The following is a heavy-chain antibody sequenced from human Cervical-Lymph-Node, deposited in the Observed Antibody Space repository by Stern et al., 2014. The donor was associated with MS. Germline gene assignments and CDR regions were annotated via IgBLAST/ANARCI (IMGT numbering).Heavy chain of an antibody. CDR2: IYYSGSH. CDR1: GGSISSGGYY. J-gene: IGHJ3*02. Sequence: QVQLQESGPGLVKPSQTLSLTCTVSGGSISSGGYYWSWIRQPPGKGLEWIGDIYYSGSHYYNPSRKSRVTISVDTSKNQFSLKLSSVTAADTAVYYCARDLRVTGTTDAFDIWGQGTMVTVSS. D-gene: IGHD1-7*01. V-gene: IGHV4-31*03. CDR3: ARDLRVTGTTDAFDI.